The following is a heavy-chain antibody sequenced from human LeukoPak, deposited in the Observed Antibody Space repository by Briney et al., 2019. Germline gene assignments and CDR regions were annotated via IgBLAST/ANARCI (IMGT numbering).Heavy chain of an antibody. CDR2: INPNTGDT. D-gene: IGHD3-16*01. CDR1: GYTFTNYY. V-gene: IGHV1-2*02. CDR3: ARVVWGGDAFDI. J-gene: IGHJ3*02. Sequence: ASVKVSCKASGYTFTNYYLYWLRQAPGQGLEWMGWINPNTGDTNYAQNFQGRVTMTRDTSISTAYMELSRLRSDDTAVYYCARVVWGGDAFDIWGQGTMVTVSS.